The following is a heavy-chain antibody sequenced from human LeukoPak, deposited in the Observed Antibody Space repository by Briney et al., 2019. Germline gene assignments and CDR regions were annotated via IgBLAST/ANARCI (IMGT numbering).Heavy chain of an antibody. CDR2: ISYDGSNK. CDR1: GFTFSSYA. Sequence: PGGSLRLSCAASGFTFSSYAMHWVRQAPGKGLEWVAVISYDGSNKYNADSVKGRFTISRDNSKNTLYLQMNSLRAEDTAVYYCARDLIAAAGAGLDYWGQGTLVTVSS. D-gene: IGHD6-13*01. V-gene: IGHV3-30*04. CDR3: ARDLIAAAGAGLDY. J-gene: IGHJ4*02.